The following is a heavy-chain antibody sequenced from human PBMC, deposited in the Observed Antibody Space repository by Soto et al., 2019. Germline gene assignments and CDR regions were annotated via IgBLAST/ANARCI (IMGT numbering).Heavy chain of an antibody. D-gene: IGHD4-17*01. V-gene: IGHV3-23*01. J-gene: IGHJ5*01. Sequence: EVHLLESGGGLVQPGGSLRLSCTASGFTFSSYAMTWVRQAPGRGLEGVSGITASGGRTFYADSVKGRFTISRDNSRXXLXXXXXXLRAEDTAVYYCAKDTRYADYVRWFDSWGQGTLVTVSS. CDR2: ITASGGRT. CDR3: AKDTRYADYVRWFDS. CDR1: GFTFSSYA.